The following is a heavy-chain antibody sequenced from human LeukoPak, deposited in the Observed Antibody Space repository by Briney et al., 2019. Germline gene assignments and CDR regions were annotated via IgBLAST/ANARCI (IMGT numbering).Heavy chain of an antibody. Sequence: SVKVSCKASGGTFSSYAISWVRQAPGQGLEWMGRIILIFGIANYAQKFQGRVTITADKSTSTAYMELSSLRSEDTAVYYCARGGQQLVPGFDPWGQGTLVTVSS. CDR1: GGTFSSYA. CDR3: ARGGQQLVPGFDP. J-gene: IGHJ5*02. CDR2: IILIFGIA. D-gene: IGHD6-13*01. V-gene: IGHV1-69*04.